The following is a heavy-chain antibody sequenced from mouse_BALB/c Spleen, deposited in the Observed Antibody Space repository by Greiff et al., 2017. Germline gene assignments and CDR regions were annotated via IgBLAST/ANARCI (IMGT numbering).Heavy chain of an antibody. CDR3: AREGDYGSFAY. Sequence: VQLKESGAELVKPGASVKLSCTASGFNIKDTYMHWVKQRPEQGLEWIGRIDPANGNTKYDPKFQGKATITADTSSNTAYLQLSSLTSEDTAVYYCAREGDYGSFAYWGQGTLVTVSA. J-gene: IGHJ3*01. D-gene: IGHD1-1*01. V-gene: IGHV14-3*02. CDR1: GFNIKDTY. CDR2: IDPANGNT.